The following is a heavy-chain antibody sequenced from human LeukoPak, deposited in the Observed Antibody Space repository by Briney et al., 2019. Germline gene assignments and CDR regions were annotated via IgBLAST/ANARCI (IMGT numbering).Heavy chain of an antibody. CDR1: GGTFSSYA. CDR2: INPSGGST. CDR3: ARPLPRRYSSSWMDAFDI. V-gene: IGHV1-46*01. Sequence: ASVKVSCKASGGTFSSYAISWVRQAPGQGLGWMGIINPSGGSTSYAQKFKGSVTMTRDTSTSTVYMELSSLRSEDTAVYYCARPLPRRYSSSWMDAFDIWGQGTMVTVSS. D-gene: IGHD6-13*01. J-gene: IGHJ3*02.